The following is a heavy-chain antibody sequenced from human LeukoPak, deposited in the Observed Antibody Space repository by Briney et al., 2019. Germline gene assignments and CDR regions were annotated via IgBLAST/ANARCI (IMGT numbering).Heavy chain of an antibody. V-gene: IGHV1-24*01. CDR3: ATGLYDAGYFDY. Sequence: GASVKVSCKVPGYTLTELSMHWVRQAPGKGLEWMGGFDPEDGETIYAQKFQGRVTMTEDTSTDTAYMELSSLRSEDTAVYYCATGLYDAGYFDYWGQGTLVTVSS. CDR2: FDPEDGET. D-gene: IGHD3-3*01. J-gene: IGHJ4*02. CDR1: GYTLTELS.